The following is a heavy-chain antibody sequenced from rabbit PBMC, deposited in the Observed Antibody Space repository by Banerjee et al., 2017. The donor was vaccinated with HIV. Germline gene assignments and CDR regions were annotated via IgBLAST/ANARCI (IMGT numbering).Heavy chain of an antibody. CDR3: ARNYVNAFDP. V-gene: IGHV1S47*01. Sequence: GNGNTYYASWVNGRFTISRSTSLATVTLQVTSLTVADTATYFCARNYVNAFDPWGPGTLVTVS. CDR2: GNGNT. J-gene: IGHJ2*01. D-gene: IGHD1-1*01.